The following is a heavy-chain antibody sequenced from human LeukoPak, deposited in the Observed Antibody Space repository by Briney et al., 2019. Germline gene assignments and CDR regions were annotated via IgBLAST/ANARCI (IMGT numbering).Heavy chain of an antibody. J-gene: IGHJ3*02. V-gene: IGHV1-18*01. CDR3: ASPAVYCSSTSCYAHAFDI. Sequence: ASVKASCKASGYTFTSYGISWVRQAPRQGLEWMGWISAYNGNTNYAQKLQGRVTMTTDTSTSTAYMELRSLRSDDTAVYYCASPAVYCSSTSCYAHAFDIWGQGTMVTVSS. CDR2: ISAYNGNT. D-gene: IGHD2-2*01. CDR1: GYTFTSYG.